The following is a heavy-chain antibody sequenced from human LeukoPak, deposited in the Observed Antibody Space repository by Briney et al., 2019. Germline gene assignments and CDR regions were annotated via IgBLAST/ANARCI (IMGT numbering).Heavy chain of an antibody. Sequence: GGSLRLSCAASGFTFSSYGMTWVRQAPGKGLEWVPSVSGGGVSTYYADAVKGRFTISRDNSKNTLYLQMNTLRAEDTAVYHCAKAAVTMIGVGDAFDIRGQGTRVTVSS. CDR1: GFTFSSYG. J-gene: IGHJ3*02. CDR2: VSGGGVST. D-gene: IGHD3-22*01. V-gene: IGHV3-23*01. CDR3: AKAAVTMIGVGDAFDI.